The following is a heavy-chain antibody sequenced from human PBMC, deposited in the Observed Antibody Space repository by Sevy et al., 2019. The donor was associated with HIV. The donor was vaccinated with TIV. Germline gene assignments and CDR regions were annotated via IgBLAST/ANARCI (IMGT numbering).Heavy chain of an antibody. V-gene: IGHV1-24*01. CDR2: FDPEDGNT. CDR1: EYTLNQLA. CDR3: ATTKDYYEDGGSPIDH. D-gene: IGHD3-22*01. J-gene: IGHJ4*02. Sequence: ASVKVSCKVSEYTLNQLAMHWVRQPPGKGLEWMGSFDPEDGNTFYAQKVQGRLTLTEDKSTDTAFMELNSLKSEDTAIYYCATTKDYYEDGGSPIDHWGQGTLVTVSS.